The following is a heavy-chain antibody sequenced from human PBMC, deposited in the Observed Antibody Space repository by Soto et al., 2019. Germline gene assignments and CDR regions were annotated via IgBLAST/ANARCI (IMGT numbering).Heavy chain of an antibody. J-gene: IGHJ4*02. CDR2: IYYSGST. Sequence: SETLSLTCTVSGGSIRSYYWSWIRQPPGKGLEWIGYIYYSGSTDYNPSLKSRVTISVDTSKNQFSLKLRSVTAADTAVYYCARDSYNFDDWGQGILVTV. CDR3: ARDSYNFDD. D-gene: IGHD5-18*01. CDR1: GGSIRSYY. V-gene: IGHV4-59*01.